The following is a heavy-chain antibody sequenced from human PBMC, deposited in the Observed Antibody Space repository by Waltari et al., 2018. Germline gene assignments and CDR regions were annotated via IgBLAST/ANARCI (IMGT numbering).Heavy chain of an antibody. CDR1: GFTFSSYA. J-gene: IGHJ4*02. CDR3: AKGYFEYSSSATPHY. Sequence: EVQLLESGGGLVQPGGSLRLSCAASGFTFSSYAMSWVRQAPGKGLEWVSAISGSGGSTYYADAVKGRFTISRDNSKNTLYLQMNSLIAEDTAVYYCAKGYFEYSSSATPHYWGQGTLVTVSS. CDR2: ISGSGGST. D-gene: IGHD6-6*01. V-gene: IGHV3-23*01.